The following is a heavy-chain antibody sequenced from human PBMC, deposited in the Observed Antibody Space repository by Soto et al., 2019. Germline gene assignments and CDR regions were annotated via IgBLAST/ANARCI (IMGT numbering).Heavy chain of an antibody. CDR2: INAGNGDT. Sequence: ASVKVSCNAPGYTFTRYALHWVRQAPGRSLEWMGWINAGNGDTKYSQKFQGRVTITRDTSASTAYMDLSTLRSEDTAVYYCAREREVGTYYYDMDVWGQGTTVTVSS. CDR3: AREREVGTYYYDMDV. D-gene: IGHD1-1*01. V-gene: IGHV1-3*01. CDR1: GYTFTRYA. J-gene: IGHJ6*02.